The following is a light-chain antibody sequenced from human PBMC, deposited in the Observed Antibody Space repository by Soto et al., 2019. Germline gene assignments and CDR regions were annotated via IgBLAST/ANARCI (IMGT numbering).Light chain of an antibody. Sequence: QSVLAQPPSVSGAPGQRVTISCTGSSSNIGAGYDVHWYQQLPGTAPKLLIYGNNNRPSGVPDRFFGSKSGTSASLAITGLQAEDEAEYFCQSHDSSLSGSYVFGTGTKVTVL. J-gene: IGLJ1*01. CDR2: GNN. CDR1: SSNIGAGYD. CDR3: QSHDSSLSGSYV. V-gene: IGLV1-40*01.